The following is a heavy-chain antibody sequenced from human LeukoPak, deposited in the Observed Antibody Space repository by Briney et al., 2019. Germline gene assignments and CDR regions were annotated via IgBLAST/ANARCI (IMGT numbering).Heavy chain of an antibody. CDR2: IRSKTDGGTT. Sequence: GGSLRRSCAASGFTFSNAWMSWVRQAPGKGLEWVGQIRSKTDGGTTDYAAPVKGRFTISRDDSKNTLYLQMNSLKIEDAAVYYCTTEDYGDYVPDYWGQGTLVTVSS. D-gene: IGHD4-17*01. CDR3: TTEDYGDYVPDY. J-gene: IGHJ4*02. CDR1: GFTFSNAW. V-gene: IGHV3-15*01.